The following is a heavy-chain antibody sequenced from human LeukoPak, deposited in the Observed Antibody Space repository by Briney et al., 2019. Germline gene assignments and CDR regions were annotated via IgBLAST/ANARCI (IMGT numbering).Heavy chain of an antibody. V-gene: IGHV4-59*12. CDR3: ARDLDSTNWFDP. J-gene: IGHJ5*02. CDR1: GGSISSYY. CDR2: IYYSGST. D-gene: IGHD3-3*01. Sequence: SETLSLTCTVSGGSISSYYWNWIRQPPGKGLEWIGYIYYSGSTYYNPSLKSRVTISVDTSKNQFSLKLSSVTAADTAVYYCARDLDSTNWFDPWGQGTLVTVSS.